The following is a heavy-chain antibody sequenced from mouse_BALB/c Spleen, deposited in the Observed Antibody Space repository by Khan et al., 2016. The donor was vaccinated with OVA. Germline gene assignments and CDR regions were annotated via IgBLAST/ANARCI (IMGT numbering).Heavy chain of an antibody. CDR3: TRLAYYYDSEGLAY. CDR1: GFTFSTYG. V-gene: IGHV5-6*01. Sequence: EVELVESGGDLVKPGGSLKLSCAASGFTFSTYGMSWVRQAPDQRLEWVATVSTGGSYTYYPDSVKGRFTISRDNAKNTLYLQMSGLRSEDTAMFYCTRLAYYYDSEGLAYWGQGTLVTVSA. CDR2: VSTGGSYT. D-gene: IGHD1-1*01. J-gene: IGHJ3*01.